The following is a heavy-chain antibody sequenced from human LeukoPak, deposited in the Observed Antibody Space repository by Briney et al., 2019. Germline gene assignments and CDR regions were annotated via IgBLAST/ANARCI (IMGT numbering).Heavy chain of an antibody. J-gene: IGHJ4*02. V-gene: IGHV3-21*01. CDR3: ARSYSSSRGTFDY. CDR1: GFTFSRYG. Sequence: PGGSLRLSCADSGFTFSRYGMNWVRQAPGKGLEWVSSITSSSSYIYYADSVKGRFTISRDNAKNSLYLQMNSLRAEDTAVYYCARSYSSSRGTFDYWGQGTLVTVSS. CDR2: ITSSSSYI. D-gene: IGHD6-6*01.